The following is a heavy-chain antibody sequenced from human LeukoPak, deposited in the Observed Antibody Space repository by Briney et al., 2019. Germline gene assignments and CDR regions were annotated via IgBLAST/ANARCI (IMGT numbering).Heavy chain of an antibody. D-gene: IGHD3-10*01. Sequence: GGSLRLSCAASGFTFSSSWMHWVRQVPGKGLVWVSRIKSDGSGATYADSVKGRFTISRDNTKNTLYLQMNSLRAEDTAVYYCARDRYYVVDYWGQGTLVTVSS. J-gene: IGHJ4*02. V-gene: IGHV3-74*03. CDR1: GFTFSSSW. CDR3: ARDRYYVVDY. CDR2: IKSDGSGA.